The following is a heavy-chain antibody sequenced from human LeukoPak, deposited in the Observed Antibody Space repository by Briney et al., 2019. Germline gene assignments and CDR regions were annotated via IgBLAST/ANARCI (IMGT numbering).Heavy chain of an antibody. CDR2: ICNSGST. CDR3: ARGLRVGAHRALDY. Sequence: PSETLSLTCTVSGDSINNYYWSWIRQPPGKGLEWVWRICNSGSTNYNPCPKSRVTMSVDPSTNPFSVKVNSVPPAAPAVYHCARGLRVGAHRALDYSGPGTLVTVSP. CDR1: GDSINNYY. J-gene: IGHJ4*02. V-gene: IGHV4-4*07. D-gene: IGHD2-21*01.